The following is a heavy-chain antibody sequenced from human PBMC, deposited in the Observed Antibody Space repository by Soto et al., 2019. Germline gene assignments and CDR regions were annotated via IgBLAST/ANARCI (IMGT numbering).Heavy chain of an antibody. J-gene: IGHJ4*02. Sequence: EVQLLESGGGLVQPGGSLRLSCAASGFTFSSYAMSWVRQAPGKGLAWVSAISGGTSSTYYADSVKGRFTISRDNSKNTPYLQMNSLRAEDTAVYYCAKERWAAAGTPTLDYWGQGTLVTVSS. D-gene: IGHD6-13*01. CDR2: ISGGTSST. CDR3: AKERWAAAGTPTLDY. CDR1: GFTFSSYA. V-gene: IGHV3-23*01.